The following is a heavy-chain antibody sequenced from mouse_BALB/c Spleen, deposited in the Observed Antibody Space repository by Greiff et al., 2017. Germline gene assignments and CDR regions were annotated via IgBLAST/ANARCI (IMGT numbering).Heavy chain of an antibody. Sequence: EVKLMESGGGLVQPGGSRKLSCAASGFTFSSFGMHWVRQAPEKGLEWVAYISSGSSTIYYADTVKGRFTISRDNPKNTLFLQMTSLRSEDTAMYYCARSGYDYDGGFAYWGQGTLVTVSA. D-gene: IGHD2-4*01. CDR3: ARSGYDYDGGFAY. V-gene: IGHV5-17*02. CDR2: ISSGSSTI. CDR1: GFTFSSFG. J-gene: IGHJ3*01.